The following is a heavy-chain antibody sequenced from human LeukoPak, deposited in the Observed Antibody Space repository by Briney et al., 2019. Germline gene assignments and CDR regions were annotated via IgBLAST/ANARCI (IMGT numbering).Heavy chain of an antibody. CDR2: MNPNSGNT. J-gene: IGHJ5*02. V-gene: IGHV1-8*01. CDR1: GYTFTSYD. CDR3: ASGIAAAPGGWFDP. Sequence: GASVKVSCKASGYTFTSYDINWVRQAPGQGLEWMGWMNPNSGNTGYAQKFQGRVTMTRNTSISTAYMELSSLRSEDTAVYYCASGIAAAPGGWFDPWGQGTLVTVSS. D-gene: IGHD6-13*01.